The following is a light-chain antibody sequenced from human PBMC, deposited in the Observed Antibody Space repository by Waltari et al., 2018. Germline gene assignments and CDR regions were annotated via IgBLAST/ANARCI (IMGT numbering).Light chain of an antibody. V-gene: IGLV2-14*03. CDR1: SSDSVDYDF. Sequence: QSALTQPASVSGSPGQSVTISCTGTSSDSVDYDFVSWYQQHPGKAPKLIIFDVTTRPSAVSNRFSGSKSGSTASLPISGLQAEDEADYFCSSYPRTGTWLFGGGTKLTVL. J-gene: IGLJ3*02. CDR3: SSYPRTGTWL. CDR2: DVT.